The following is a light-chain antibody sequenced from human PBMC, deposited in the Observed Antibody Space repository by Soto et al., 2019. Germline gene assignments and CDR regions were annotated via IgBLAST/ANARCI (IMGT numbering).Light chain of an antibody. J-gene: IGLJ3*02. V-gene: IGLV1-44*01. CDR2: SNN. Sequence: QSVPTQPPSASGTPGQRVAISCSGNSSNIGSNSVNWYQHLPGTAPKLLVYSNNRRPSGVPDRISGSKSGASASLAFSGLQSEDEAEYFCAAWDDSLNGWVFGGGTKLTVL. CDR3: AAWDDSLNGWV. CDR1: SSNIGSNS.